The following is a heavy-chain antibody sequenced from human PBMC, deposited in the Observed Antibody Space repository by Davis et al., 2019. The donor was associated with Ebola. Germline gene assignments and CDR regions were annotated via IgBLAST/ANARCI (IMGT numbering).Heavy chain of an antibody. CDR3: AREGKGAPVDP. CDR1: GGSISSYY. Sequence: PSETLSLTCTVSGGSISSYYWSWIRQPPGKGLEWIGYIYYSGSTNYNPSLKSRVTISVDTSKNQFSLKLSSVTAADTAVYYCAREGKGAPVDPWGQGTLVTVSS. CDR2: IYYSGST. J-gene: IGHJ5*02. D-gene: IGHD3-16*01. V-gene: IGHV4-59*01.